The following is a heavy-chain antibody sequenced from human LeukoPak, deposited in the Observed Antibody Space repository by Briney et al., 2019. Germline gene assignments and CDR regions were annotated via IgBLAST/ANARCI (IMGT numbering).Heavy chain of an antibody. CDR3: AKDMAGGIAVAGTGFDY. CDR1: GFTFDDYA. D-gene: IGHD6-19*01. V-gene: IGHV3-9*01. Sequence: PGGSLRLSCAASGFTFDDYAMHWVRQAPGKGLEWVSGISWNSGSIGYADSVKGRFTISRDNAKNSLYLQMNSLRAEDTASYYCAKDMAGGIAVAGTGFDYWGQGTPVTVSS. CDR2: ISWNSGSI. J-gene: IGHJ4*02.